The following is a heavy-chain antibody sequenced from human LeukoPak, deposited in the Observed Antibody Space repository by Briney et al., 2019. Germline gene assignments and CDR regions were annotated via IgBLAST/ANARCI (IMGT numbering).Heavy chain of an antibody. D-gene: IGHD3-22*01. Sequence: AGGSLRLSCAASGFIFSSFSVNWVRQAPGKGLEWVSSISTSGGLSSIYYADSVKGRFTISRDNAKNSLYLQMNSLRAEDTAVYYCARESDDSSGYSHWGQGTLVTVSS. J-gene: IGHJ4*02. CDR3: ARESDDSSGYSH. CDR2: ISTSGGLSSI. CDR1: GFIFSSFS. V-gene: IGHV3-21*01.